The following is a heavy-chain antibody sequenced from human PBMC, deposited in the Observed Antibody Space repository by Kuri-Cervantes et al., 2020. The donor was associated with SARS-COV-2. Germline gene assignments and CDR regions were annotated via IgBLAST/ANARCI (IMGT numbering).Heavy chain of an antibody. J-gene: IGHJ4*02. Sequence: GESLKISCVASEFNFRYYGMYWVRQAPGKGLEWVAVISYDGRDTYYGDSVKGRFTISRDNSKNTLYLQMNSLRAEDTAVYYCAKASPTSYSSGWYAHYWGQGTLVTVSS. CDR1: EFNFRYYG. CDR2: ISYDGRDT. D-gene: IGHD6-19*01. CDR3: AKASPTSYSSGWYAHY. V-gene: IGHV3-33*05.